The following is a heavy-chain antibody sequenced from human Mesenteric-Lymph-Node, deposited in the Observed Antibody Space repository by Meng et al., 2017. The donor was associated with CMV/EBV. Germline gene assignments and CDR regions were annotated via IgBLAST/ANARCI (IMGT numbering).Heavy chain of an antibody. Sequence: GESLKISCAASGFTFSSYWMSWVRQAPGKGLEWVANIKQDGSEKYYVDSVKGRFTISRDNAKNSLYLQMNSLRAEDTAVYYCARELAAAAEGAFDIWGQGTMVTVSS. CDR3: ARELAAAAEGAFDI. D-gene: IGHD6-13*01. V-gene: IGHV3-7*01. CDR1: GFTFSSYW. J-gene: IGHJ3*02. CDR2: IKQDGSEK.